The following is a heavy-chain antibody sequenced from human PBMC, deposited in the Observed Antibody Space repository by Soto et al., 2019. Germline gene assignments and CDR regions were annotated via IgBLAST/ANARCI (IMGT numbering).Heavy chain of an antibody. D-gene: IGHD1-1*01. Sequence: QVQLQESGPGLVKPSETLSLTCTVSGGSISSYYWSWIRQPPGKGLEWIGYIYYSGSTNYNPSLKSRVTISVYTSKNQFSMKLSSVTAADTAVYYCARRYGYSFDDWGQGTLGTFSS. J-gene: IGHJ4*02. CDR3: ARRYGYSFDD. V-gene: IGHV4-59*08. CDR2: IYYSGST. CDR1: GGSISSYY.